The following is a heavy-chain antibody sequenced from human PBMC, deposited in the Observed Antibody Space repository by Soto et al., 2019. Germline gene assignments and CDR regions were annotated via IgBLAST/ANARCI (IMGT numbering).Heavy chain of an antibody. CDR2: IYYSGST. V-gene: IGHV4-31*03. J-gene: IGHJ4*02. CDR3: ARDQGGSGSYAFDY. D-gene: IGHD3-10*01. Sequence: QVQLPESGPGLVKPSQTLSLTCTVSGGSISSGGYSWSWIRQHPGKGLEWIGYIYYSGSTYYNPSLKSRVTISVDTSENPVSLKLSSVTAADTAVYSCARDQGGSGSYAFDYWGQGTLVTVSS. CDR1: GGSISSGGYS.